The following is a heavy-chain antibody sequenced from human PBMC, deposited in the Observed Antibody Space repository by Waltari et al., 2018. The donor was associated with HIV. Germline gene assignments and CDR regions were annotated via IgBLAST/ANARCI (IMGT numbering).Heavy chain of an antibody. J-gene: IGHJ6*02. V-gene: IGHV3-30-3*01. D-gene: IGHD5-12*01. CDR2: ISYDGSNK. CDR3: ARDSAGMATTTWHTYYGMDV. Sequence: QVQLVESGGGVVQPGRSLRLSCAASGFTFSSYAMHWVRQAPGKGLEWVAVISYDGSNKYYADSLKGRFTISGDNSKNTRYLQMNSLRAEDTAVYYCARDSAGMATTTWHTYYGMDVWGQGTTVTVSS. CDR1: GFTFSSYA.